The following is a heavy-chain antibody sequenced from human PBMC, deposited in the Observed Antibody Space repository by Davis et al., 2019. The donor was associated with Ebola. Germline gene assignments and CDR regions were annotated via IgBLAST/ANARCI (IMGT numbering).Heavy chain of an antibody. CDR1: GYTFTSYD. CDR3: ARQGEMATGDY. J-gene: IGHJ4*02. D-gene: IGHD5-24*01. CDR2: MNPNSGNT. Sequence: ASVKVSCKASGYTFTSYDINWVRQATGQGLEWMGWMNPNSGNTGYAQKFQGRVTMTRNTSISTAYMELSSLKASDTAMYYCARQGEMATGDYWGQGTLVTVSS. V-gene: IGHV1-8*01.